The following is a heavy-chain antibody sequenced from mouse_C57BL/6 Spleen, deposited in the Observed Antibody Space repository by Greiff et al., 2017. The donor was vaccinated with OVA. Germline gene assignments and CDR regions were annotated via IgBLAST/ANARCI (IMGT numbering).Heavy chain of an antibody. CDR3: TRRRSYDYDGGDFDY. CDR2: IYPGNSDT. V-gene: IGHV1-5*01. J-gene: IGHJ2*01. D-gene: IGHD2-4*01. CDR1: GYTFTSYW. Sequence: VQLQQSGPVLARPGASVKMSCKTSGYTFTSYWMHWVKQRPGQGLEWIGAIYPGNSDTSYNQKFKGKAKLTAVTSASTAYMELSSLTNEDSAVYYCTRRRSYDYDGGDFDYWGQGTTLTVSS.